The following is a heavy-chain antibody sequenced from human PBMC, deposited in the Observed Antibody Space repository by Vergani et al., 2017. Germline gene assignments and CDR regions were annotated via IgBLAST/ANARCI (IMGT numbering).Heavy chain of an antibody. CDR3: ARGYYYDSSGYYYLDS. D-gene: IGHD3-22*01. Sequence: QVQLQQWGAGLLKPSETLSLTCAVYGGSFSGYYWSWIRQPPGKGLEWIGEINHSGSTNYNPSLKSRVTISVDTSKNQFSLKLSSVTAADPAVYYCARGYYYDSSGYYYLDSWGQGTLVTVSS. V-gene: IGHV4-34*01. J-gene: IGHJ4*02. CDR2: INHSGST. CDR1: GGSFSGYY.